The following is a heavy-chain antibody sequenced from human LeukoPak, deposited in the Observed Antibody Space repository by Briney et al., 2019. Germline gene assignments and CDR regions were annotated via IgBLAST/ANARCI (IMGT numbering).Heavy chain of an antibody. CDR2: INHSGST. D-gene: IGHD3-10*01. V-gene: IGHV4-34*01. J-gene: IGHJ3*02. CDR3: ARELWFGELSAFDI. CDR1: GGSFSGYY. Sequence: SETLSLTCAVYGGSFSGYYWSWIRQPPGKGLEWIGEINHSGSTNYNPSLKSRVTMSVDTSKNQFSLKLSSVTAADTAVYYCARELWFGELSAFDIWGQGTMVTVSS.